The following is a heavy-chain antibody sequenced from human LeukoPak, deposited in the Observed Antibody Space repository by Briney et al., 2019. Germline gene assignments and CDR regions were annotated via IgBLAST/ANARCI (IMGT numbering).Heavy chain of an antibody. CDR3: ARDDTSTVISY. CDR2: IYSSGNT. Sequence: TGGSLRLSCAASGFTFSSYWMHWVRQAPGKGLEWVSVIYSSGNTYYADSVKGRFTISRDNSKNTLYLQMNSLRAEDTAVYYCARDDTSTVISYWGQGTLVTVSS. CDR1: GFTFSSYW. D-gene: IGHD4-11*01. V-gene: IGHV3-66*03. J-gene: IGHJ4*02.